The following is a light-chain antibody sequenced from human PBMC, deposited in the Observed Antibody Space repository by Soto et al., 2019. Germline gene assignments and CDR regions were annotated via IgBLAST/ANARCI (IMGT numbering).Light chain of an antibody. CDR1: QSISTS. J-gene: IGKJ1*01. Sequence: DTQMTQSPSTLSASVGDRVTITCRASQSISTSLAWYQQKPGKAPKLLIHDASSLESGVPSRFSGSGSGTEFTLTISSLQPDDFATYYCQQYDSYSTFGQGTKVDIK. V-gene: IGKV1-5*01. CDR3: QQYDSYST. CDR2: DAS.